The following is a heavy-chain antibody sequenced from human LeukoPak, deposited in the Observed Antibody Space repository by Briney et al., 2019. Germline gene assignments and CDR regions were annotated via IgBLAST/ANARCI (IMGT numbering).Heavy chain of an antibody. V-gene: IGHV1-18*01. D-gene: IGHD6-13*01. Sequence: ASVKVSCKASGYIVTSYSISWVRQAPGQGLEWMGWISAYNGDTNYVQKFQGRVTMPTDTSTSTAYMELKSLRSDDTAVYYCAREEGAPIAAANIWGLGTKVTVSS. CDR2: ISAYNGDT. J-gene: IGHJ3*02. CDR1: GYIVTSYS. CDR3: AREEGAPIAAANI.